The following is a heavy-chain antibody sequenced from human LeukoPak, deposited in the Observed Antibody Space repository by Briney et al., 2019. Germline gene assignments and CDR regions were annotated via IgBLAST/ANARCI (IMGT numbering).Heavy chain of an antibody. V-gene: IGHV4-30-2*01. D-gene: IGHD4-23*01. CDR2: IYHSGST. Sequence: PSQTLSLTCTVSGGSISSGGYYWSWIRQPPGKGLEWIGYIYHSGSTYYNPSLKSRVTISVDRSKNQFSLKLSSVTAADTAVYYCARSARWLGDAFDIWGQGTMVTVSS. CDR3: ARSARWLGDAFDI. J-gene: IGHJ3*02. CDR1: GGSISSGGYY.